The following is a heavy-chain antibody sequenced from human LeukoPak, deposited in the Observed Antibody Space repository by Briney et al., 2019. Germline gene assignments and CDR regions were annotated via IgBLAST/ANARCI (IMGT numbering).Heavy chain of an antibody. CDR3: ARKHYYDSSGYYLDY. Sequence: SETLSLTCTVSGYSISSGYYWGWIRQPPGKGLEWIGSIYHSGSTYYNPSLKSRVTISVDTSKNQFSLKLSSVTAADTAVYYCARKHYYDSSGYYLDYWGQGTLVTASS. D-gene: IGHD3-22*01. CDR1: GYSISSGYY. V-gene: IGHV4-38-2*02. CDR2: IYHSGST. J-gene: IGHJ4*02.